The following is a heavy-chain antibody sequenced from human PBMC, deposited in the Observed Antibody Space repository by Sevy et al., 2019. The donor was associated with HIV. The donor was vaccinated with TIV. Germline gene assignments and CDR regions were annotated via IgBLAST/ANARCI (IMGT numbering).Heavy chain of an antibody. D-gene: IGHD4-17*01. CDR3: ARGYGDNRIDAFDI. CDR2: IWYDGSNK. J-gene: IGHJ3*02. V-gene: IGHV3-33*01. Sequence: GGSLRLSCAASGFTFSSYGMHWVRQAPGKGLEWVAVIWYDGSNKYYADSVKGRFTISRDNSKNTLYLQMNSLRAEDTAVYYCARGYGDNRIDAFDIWGQGTMVTVSS. CDR1: GFTFSSYG.